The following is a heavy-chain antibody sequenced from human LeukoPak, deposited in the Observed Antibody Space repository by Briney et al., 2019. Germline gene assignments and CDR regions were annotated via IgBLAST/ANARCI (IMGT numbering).Heavy chain of an antibody. CDR2: INPNSGGT. CDR1: GYTFTRYY. J-gene: IGHJ4*02. V-gene: IGHV1-2*04. D-gene: IGHD3-22*01. CDR3: ARGQYYYDSSGYYSKFDY. Sequence: ASVKVSCKPSGYTFTRYYMHWVRQAPGQGLEWMGWINPNSGGTNYAQRFQGWVTMTRDTSISTAYMELSRLRSDDTAVYYCARGQYYYDSSGYYSKFDYWGQGTLVAVSS.